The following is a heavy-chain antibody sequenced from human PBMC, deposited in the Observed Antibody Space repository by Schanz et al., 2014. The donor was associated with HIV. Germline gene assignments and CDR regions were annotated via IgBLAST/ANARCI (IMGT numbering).Heavy chain of an antibody. CDR1: GYTFTNYG. CDR3: ARAAFSSEYYYGMDV. CDR2: ISAYNGNT. D-gene: IGHD3-3*02. Sequence: QVQLVQSGAEVKKPGASVKVSCKASGYTFTNYGISWVRQAPGQGLEWMGWISAYNGNTNDAQKLQGSVTMTTDTSTSTAYMELSSLRSADTAVYFCARAAFSSEYYYGMDVWGQGTTVTVSS. V-gene: IGHV1-18*01. J-gene: IGHJ6*02.